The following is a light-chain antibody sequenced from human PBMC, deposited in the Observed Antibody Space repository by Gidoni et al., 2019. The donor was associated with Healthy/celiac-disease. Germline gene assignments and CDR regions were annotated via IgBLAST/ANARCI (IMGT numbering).Light chain of an antibody. Sequence: DIQMTQSPSSLSASVGDRVTITCQASQDISNYLNWYQQKPGKAPKLLIYDASNLETGVPSSISGSGSGTDFTFTIRSLQPEDIATYYCQQYDNLLTFGQGTKLEIK. V-gene: IGKV1-33*01. CDR2: DAS. J-gene: IGKJ2*01. CDR3: QQYDNLLT. CDR1: QDISNY.